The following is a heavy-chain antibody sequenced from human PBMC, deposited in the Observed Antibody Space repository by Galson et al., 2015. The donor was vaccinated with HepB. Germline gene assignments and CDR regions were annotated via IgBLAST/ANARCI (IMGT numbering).Heavy chain of an antibody. CDR3: ARSGRCGIAAADHGLY. J-gene: IGHJ4*02. V-gene: IGHV1-3*01. CDR2: INVGNGST. D-gene: IGHD6-13*01. CDR1: GYTFTMYA. Sequence: SVKVSCKASGYTFTMYAMHWVRQAPGQRPEWMGWINVGNGSTKYSQKFQGRVTITRDASASTAYMELGSLKSDDTAVYYCARSGRCGIAAADHGLYWGQGTLVTVSS.